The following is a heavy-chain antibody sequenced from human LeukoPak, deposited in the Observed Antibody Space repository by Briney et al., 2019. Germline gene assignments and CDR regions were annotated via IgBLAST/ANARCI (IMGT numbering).Heavy chain of an antibody. CDR3: ARDRDILTGPPCMDV. CDR2: INPGSGFT. D-gene: IGHD3-9*01. J-gene: IGHJ6*02. V-gene: IGHV1-46*01. Sequence: GASVKVSCKTSANTFTSEYYIHWVRQAPGQGLEWMGVINPGSGFTSNAARFRGRVTLTRDMSTTTVYMDLNTLRSEDTAVYYCARDRDILTGPPCMDVWGQGTTVTVSS. CDR1: ANTFTSEYY.